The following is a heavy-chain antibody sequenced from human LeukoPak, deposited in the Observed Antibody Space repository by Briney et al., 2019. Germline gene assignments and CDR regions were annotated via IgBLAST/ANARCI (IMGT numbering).Heavy chain of an antibody. CDR1: GFTFSSYS. D-gene: IGHD6-19*01. V-gene: IGHV3-7*01. J-gene: IGHJ4*02. CDR2: IKQDGSEK. CDR3: ARVEDTSGWYWIAY. Sequence: RSGGSLRLSCAASGFTFSSYSMNWVRQAPGKGLEWVASIKQDGSEKYYVDSVKGRFTISRDNAKNSLYLQMNGLRAEDTAVYYCARVEDTSGWYWIAYWGQGTLVTVSS.